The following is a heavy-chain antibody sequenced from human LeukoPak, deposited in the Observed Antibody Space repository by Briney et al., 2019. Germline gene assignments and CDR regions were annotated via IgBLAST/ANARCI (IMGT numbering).Heavy chain of an antibody. CDR3: ARGLGYSYGYRFGYYFDY. V-gene: IGHV4-59*01. CDR2: IYYSGST. CDR1: GGSISDYY. J-gene: IGHJ4*02. Sequence: SETLSLTCTVSGGSISDYYWSWIRQPPGKGLEWIGYIYYSGSTNYNPSLKSRVTISVDTSKNQFSLKLSSVTAADTAVYYCARGLGYSYGYRFGYYFDYWGQGTLVTVSS. D-gene: IGHD5-18*01.